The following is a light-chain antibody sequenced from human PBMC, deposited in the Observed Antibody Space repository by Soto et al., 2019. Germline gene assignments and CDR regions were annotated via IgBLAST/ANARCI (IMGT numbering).Light chain of an antibody. CDR3: QQYNNWPRT. CDR2: GAS. Sequence: VMTKSPAPLSVSPGARATLSCRASPSVSRNLAWFQQKPGQDPRILIYGASTRATGIPARFSGRWSGTRFTLTNSSPQSEGFAVYYCQQYNNWPRTVGQGTKVDIK. J-gene: IGKJ1*01. V-gene: IGKV3-15*01. CDR1: PSVSRN.